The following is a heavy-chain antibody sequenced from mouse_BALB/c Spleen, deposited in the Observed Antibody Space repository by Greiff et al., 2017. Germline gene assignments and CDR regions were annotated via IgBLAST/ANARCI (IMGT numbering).Heavy chain of an antibody. CDR1: GFTFTDYY. CDR3: ARDSIYDGYYGGDY. CDR2: IRNKANGYTT. V-gene: IGHV7-3*02. J-gene: IGHJ2*01. D-gene: IGHD2-3*01. Sequence: EVHLVESGGGLVQPGGSLRLSCATSGFTFTDYYMSWVRQPPGKALEWLGFIRNKANGYTTEYSASVKGRFTISRDNSQSILYLQMNTLRAEDSATYYCARDSIYDGYYGGDYWGQGTTLTVSS.